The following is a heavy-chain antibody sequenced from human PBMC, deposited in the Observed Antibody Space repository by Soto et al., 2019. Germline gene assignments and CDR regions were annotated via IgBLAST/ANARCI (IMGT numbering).Heavy chain of an antibody. CDR2: IYYSGTT. V-gene: IGHV4-39*01. Sequence: QLQESGPGLVNPSETLSLTCTVSGGSINSRSHFWGWIRQPPGKGLEWIGSIYYSGTTYYNLSLKSRITVSVDTSKSQFSLKLISVTAADTAVYYCARHPRGGYSSGWFDYWGLGTLVTVSS. CDR1: GGSINSRSHF. D-gene: IGHD6-19*01. J-gene: IGHJ4*02. CDR3: ARHPRGGYSSGWFDY.